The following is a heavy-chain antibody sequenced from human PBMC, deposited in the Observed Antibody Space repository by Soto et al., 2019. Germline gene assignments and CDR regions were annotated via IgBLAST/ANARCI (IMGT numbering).Heavy chain of an antibody. CDR1: GFTLSNYW. V-gene: IGHV3-7*03. CDR3: VRELGLAD. D-gene: IGHD7-27*01. Sequence: GCSLRLSCAASGFTLSNYWMTWVRQAPGKGLEWVANINKDGSKKNYVDSVKGRFTIARDNGQNSLSLQINSLRVEDTAVYYCVRELGLADWGQGALVTVSS. J-gene: IGHJ4*02. CDR2: INKDGSKK.